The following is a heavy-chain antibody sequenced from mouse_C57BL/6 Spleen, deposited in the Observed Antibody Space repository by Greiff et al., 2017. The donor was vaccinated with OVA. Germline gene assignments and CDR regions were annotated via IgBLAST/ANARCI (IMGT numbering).Heavy chain of an antibody. CDR3: ARESPLYYFDY. J-gene: IGHJ2*01. V-gene: IGHV5-4*01. CDR2: ISDGGSYT. CDR1: GFTFSSYA. D-gene: IGHD6-1*01. Sequence: DVHLVESGGGLVKPGGSLKLSCAASGFTFSSYAMSWVRQTPEKRLEWVATISDGGSYTYYPDNVKGRFTISRDNAKNNLYLQMSHLKSEDTAMYYCARESPLYYFDYWGQGTTLTVSS.